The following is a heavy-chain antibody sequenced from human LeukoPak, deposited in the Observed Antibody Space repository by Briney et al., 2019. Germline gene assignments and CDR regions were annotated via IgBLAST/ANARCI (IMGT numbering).Heavy chain of an antibody. CDR1: GFTFSNYA. D-gene: IGHD4-17*01. Sequence: GGSLRLSCAASGFTFSNYAMSWVRQAPGKGLEWVSGISGAGGTTYYADSVKGRFTISRDNSKNTLYLQMNSLRAEDTAVYYCAKHYGDSSNYFDYWGQGTLVTVSS. V-gene: IGHV3-23*01. CDR3: AKHYGDSSNYFDY. J-gene: IGHJ4*02. CDR2: ISGAGGTT.